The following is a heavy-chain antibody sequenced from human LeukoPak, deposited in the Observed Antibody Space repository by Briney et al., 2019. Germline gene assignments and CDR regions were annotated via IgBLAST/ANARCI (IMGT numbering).Heavy chain of an antibody. Sequence: PSETLSLTCTVSGGSINNYYWSWIRQPPGKGLEWIGYISYRGSTNYNPSLKSRVTISVDTSNNHFSLILSSVTAADTAVYYCARVGRGDYVWGSYTLDYWGQGTLVTVSS. CDR3: ARVGRGDYVWGSYTLDY. CDR2: ISYRGST. CDR1: GGSINNYY. V-gene: IGHV4-59*01. J-gene: IGHJ4*02. D-gene: IGHD3-16*01.